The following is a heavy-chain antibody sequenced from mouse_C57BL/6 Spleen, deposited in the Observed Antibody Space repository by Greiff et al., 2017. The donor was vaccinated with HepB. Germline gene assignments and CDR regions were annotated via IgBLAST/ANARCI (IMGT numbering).Heavy chain of an antibody. CDR1: GFTFSSYA. V-gene: IGHV5-4*01. Sequence: EVKLVESGGGLVKPGGSLKLSCAASGFTFSSYAMSWVRQTPEKRLEWVATISDGGSYTYYPDNVKGRFTISRDNAKNNLYLQMSHLKSEDTAMYYCARDYGSNYAMDYWGQGTSVTVSS. CDR2: ISDGGSYT. J-gene: IGHJ4*01. CDR3: ARDYGSNYAMDY. D-gene: IGHD1-1*01.